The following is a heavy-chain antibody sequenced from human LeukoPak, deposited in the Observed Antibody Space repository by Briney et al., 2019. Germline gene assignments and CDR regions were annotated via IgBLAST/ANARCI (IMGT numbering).Heavy chain of an antibody. CDR1: GGTFSSYA. J-gene: IGHJ5*02. CDR3: ARDRGYCSGGSCYFRNWFDP. D-gene: IGHD2-15*01. CDR2: IIPIFGTA. V-gene: IGHV1-69*06. Sequence: GASVKVSCKASGGTFSSYAISWVRQAPGQGLEWMGGIIPIFGTANYAQKFQGRVTITADKSTSTAYMELSRLRSDDTAVYYCARDRGYCSGGSCYFRNWFDPWGQGTLVTVSS.